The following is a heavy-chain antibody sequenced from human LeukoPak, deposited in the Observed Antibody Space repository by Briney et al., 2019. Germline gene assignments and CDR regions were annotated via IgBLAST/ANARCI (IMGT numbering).Heavy chain of an antibody. CDR3: ARDRRRDCSSTSCYELDYYYGMDV. J-gene: IGHJ6*02. CDR2: INPNSGGT. CDR1: GYTFTGYY. Sequence: ASVKVSCKASGYTFTGYYMHWVRQAPGQGLEWMGWINPNSGGTNYAQKFQGRVTMTRDTSISTAYMELSRLRPDDTAVYYCARDRRRDCSSTSCYELDYYYGMDVWGQGTTVTVS. V-gene: IGHV1-2*02. D-gene: IGHD2-2*01.